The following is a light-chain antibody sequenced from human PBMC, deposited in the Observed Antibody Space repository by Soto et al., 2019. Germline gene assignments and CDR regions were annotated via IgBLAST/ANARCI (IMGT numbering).Light chain of an antibody. V-gene: IGKV1-33*01. CDR1: QDIKNY. CDR3: QQLRAYPHT. J-gene: IGKJ5*01. CDR2: DAS. Sequence: DVQMSQSPSSLSASVGDRFTITCQASQDIKNYLNWYQQKSGKAPKLLIYDASDLETGVPSRFSGSGFGIEFTLTISSLQPEDFATYYCQQLRAYPHTFGQGTRLEIK.